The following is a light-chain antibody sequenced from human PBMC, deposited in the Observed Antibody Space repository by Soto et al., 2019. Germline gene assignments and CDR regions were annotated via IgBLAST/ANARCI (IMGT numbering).Light chain of an antibody. CDR3: QQYGTSEII. CDR2: DTS. CDR1: QSLTNSF. J-gene: IGKJ5*01. V-gene: IGKV3-20*01. Sequence: EFVWTQSPGTLSLSPGERATLSCMASQSLTNSFIAWYQQRPGQAPRLLIYDTSSRASGIPDRFSGSGSGTDFTLTISRLETEDFAVFYCQQYGTSEIIFGQGTRLEIK.